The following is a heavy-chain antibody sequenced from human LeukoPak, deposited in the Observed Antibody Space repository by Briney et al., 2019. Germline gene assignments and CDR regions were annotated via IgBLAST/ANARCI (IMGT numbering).Heavy chain of an antibody. D-gene: IGHD3-9*01. J-gene: IGHJ4*02. Sequence: GGSLRLSCAASGFTFSSYAMSWVRQAPGKGLGWVSAISGSGGSTYYADSVKGRFTISRDNSKNTLYLQMNSLRAEDTAVYYCAKDRLRYFDWLDHFDYWGQGTLVTVSS. CDR1: GFTFSSYA. CDR2: ISGSGGST. CDR3: AKDRLRYFDWLDHFDY. V-gene: IGHV3-23*01.